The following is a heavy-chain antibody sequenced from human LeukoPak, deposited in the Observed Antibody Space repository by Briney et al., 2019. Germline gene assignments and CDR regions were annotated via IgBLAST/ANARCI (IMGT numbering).Heavy chain of an antibody. CDR3: ARFGSGWYFDY. CDR2: IASDGSHT. D-gene: IGHD6-19*01. Sequence: GGSLRLSCAASGFTFSTYFMHWVRQAPGKGLEWVADIASDGSHTFYVESVKGRFTISRDNPKNTLYLQMNSLRAEDTAVYYCARFGSGWYFDYWGQGTLVTVSS. J-gene: IGHJ4*02. CDR1: GFTFSTYF. V-gene: IGHV3-30-3*01.